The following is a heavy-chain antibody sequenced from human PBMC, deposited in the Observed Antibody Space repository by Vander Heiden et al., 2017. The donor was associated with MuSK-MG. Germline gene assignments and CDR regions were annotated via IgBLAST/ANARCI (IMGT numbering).Heavy chain of an antibody. D-gene: IGHD1-1*01. V-gene: IGHV4-59*08. CDR1: GGSISSYY. Sequence: QVQLQESGPGLVKPSETLSLTCTVSGGSISSYYWSWIRQPPGKGLEWIGYIYYSGSTNYNPSLKSRVTISVDTSKNQFSLKLSSVTAADTAVYYCARSFMDNNYYYGMDVWGQGTTVTVSS. CDR2: IYYSGST. J-gene: IGHJ6*02. CDR3: ARSFMDNNYYYGMDV.